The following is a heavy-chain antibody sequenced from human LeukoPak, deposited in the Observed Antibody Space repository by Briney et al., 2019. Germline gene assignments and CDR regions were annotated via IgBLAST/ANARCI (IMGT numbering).Heavy chain of an antibody. J-gene: IGHJ4*02. Sequence: ASVKVSCKASGYIFTNFAISWVRQAPGQGLEWMGWINPNSGGTNYAQKFQGRVTMTRDTSISTAYMELSRLRSDDTAVYYCAREGSGSGSYYNPPDYWGQGTLVTVSS. CDR2: INPNSGGT. D-gene: IGHD3-10*01. V-gene: IGHV1-2*02. CDR1: GYIFTNFA. CDR3: AREGSGSGSYYNPPDY.